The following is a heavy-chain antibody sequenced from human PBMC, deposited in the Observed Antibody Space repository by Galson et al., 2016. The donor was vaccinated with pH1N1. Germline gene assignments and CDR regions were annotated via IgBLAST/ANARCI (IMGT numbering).Heavy chain of an antibody. CDR1: GFTFSTYW. J-gene: IGHJ4*02. D-gene: IGHD1-26*01. CDR2: IKPDGTEK. Sequence: SLRLSCAASGFTFSTYWMNWVRQAPGKGLEWVASIKPDGTEKSYVDSVKGRFTISRDNAKNSLCLQMNNLRAEDTAVYYCTRAVGSYSSFWGQGTLVTVSS. V-gene: IGHV3-7*03. CDR3: TRAVGSYSSF.